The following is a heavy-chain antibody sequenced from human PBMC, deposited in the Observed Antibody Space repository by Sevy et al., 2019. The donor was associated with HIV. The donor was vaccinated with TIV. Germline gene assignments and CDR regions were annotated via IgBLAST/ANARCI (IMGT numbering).Heavy chain of an antibody. CDR3: ARVGSNFWSHYCRW. CDR1: GYSFTDYY. J-gene: IGHJ4*02. Sequence: ASVKVSCKSSGYSFTDYYIHWVRQAPGQGLEWMGWINPNSGGTNYAQKFQGRVTMTRDTSANILYMELKRLRPDDTAVYYCARVGSNFWSHYCRWWGQGTLVTVSS. V-gene: IGHV1-2*02. D-gene: IGHD3-3*01. CDR2: INPNSGGT.